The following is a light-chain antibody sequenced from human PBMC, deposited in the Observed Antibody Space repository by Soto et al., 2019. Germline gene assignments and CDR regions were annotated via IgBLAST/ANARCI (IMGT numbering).Light chain of an antibody. CDR1: QSIRSY. Sequence: DSQRTQSPSSLSASVVDRVTITCRASQSIRSYLNWYQQKPGKAPKLLIYAASSLQTGVSSRFSGSGSGTDFTLTISNLQPEDFATYYCQQTSSTPTFGGGTKVDI. J-gene: IGKJ4*01. V-gene: IGKV1-39*01. CDR3: QQTSSTPT. CDR2: AAS.